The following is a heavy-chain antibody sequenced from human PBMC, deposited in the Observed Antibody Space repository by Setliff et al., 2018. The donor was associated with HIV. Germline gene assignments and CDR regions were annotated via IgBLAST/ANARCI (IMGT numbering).Heavy chain of an antibody. CDR2: INHSGST. J-gene: IGHJ6*03. CDR3: ARGATPLPGYSDRWEYFYMDV. D-gene: IGHD5-12*01. V-gene: IGHV4-34*01. Sequence: SETLSLTCAVYGGSFSEYYWSWIRQSPGKGLEWIGEINHSGSTHYNPPLKSRATISVDTSKNQFSPRLNSATAADTAVYYCARGATPLPGYSDRWEYFYMDVWGKGTTVTVSS. CDR1: GGSFSEYY.